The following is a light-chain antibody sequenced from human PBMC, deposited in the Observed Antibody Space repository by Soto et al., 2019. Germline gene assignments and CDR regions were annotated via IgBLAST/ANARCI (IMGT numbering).Light chain of an antibody. Sequence: EIVMTQSPATLSVSPGERATLSCRASQSLSSNLAWYQQKPGQAPRLLIYGAFTRATGVPARFSGSGSQTESTLTISSLPSEDFAIYYCQQYSKWPYSFGQGTKLEI. V-gene: IGKV3-15*01. CDR2: GAF. J-gene: IGKJ2*01. CDR1: QSLSSN. CDR3: QQYSKWPYS.